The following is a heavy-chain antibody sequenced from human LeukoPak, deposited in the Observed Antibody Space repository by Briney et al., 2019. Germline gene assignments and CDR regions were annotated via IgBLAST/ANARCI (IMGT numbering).Heavy chain of an antibody. J-gene: IGHJ3*02. CDR1: GFTFSSYA. CDR3: AVPLGYCSSTSCPWAAFDI. V-gene: IGHV3-23*01. D-gene: IGHD2-2*01. CDR2: ISGSGGST. Sequence: GGSLRLSCAASGFTFSSYAMSWVRQAPGKGLEWVSAISGSGGSTYYADSVKGRFTISRDNSKNTLYLQMNSLRAEDTAVYYCAVPLGYCSSTSCPWAAFDIWGQGTMVTVFS.